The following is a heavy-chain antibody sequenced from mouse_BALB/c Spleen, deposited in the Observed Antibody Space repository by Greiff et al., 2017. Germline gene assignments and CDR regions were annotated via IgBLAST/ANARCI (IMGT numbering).Heavy chain of an antibody. J-gene: IGHJ3*01. CDR3: AKGGKKSTMTWFAY. Sequence: EVQLQQSGAELVRPGALVKLSCKASGFNIKDYYMHWVKQRPEQGLEWIGWIDPENGNTIYDPKFQGKASITADTSSNTAYLQLSSLTSEDTAVYYCAKGGKKSTMTWFAYWGQGTLVTVSA. V-gene: IGHV14-1*02. CDR2: IDPENGNT. CDR1: GFNIKDYY. D-gene: IGHD2-4*01.